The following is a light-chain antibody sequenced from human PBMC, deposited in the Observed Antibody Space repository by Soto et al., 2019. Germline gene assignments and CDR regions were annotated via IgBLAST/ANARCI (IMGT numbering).Light chain of an antibody. CDR2: GNS. CDR1: SSNIGAGYD. V-gene: IGLV1-40*01. Sequence: QSVLTQPPSVSGAPGQRVTISCTGSSSNIGAGYDVHWYQQLPGTAPKLLIYGNSNQPSGVPDRFSGSKSGTSASLAITGLQAEDEADYYCQSYDSILSGSVFGGGTKVTVL. J-gene: IGLJ3*02. CDR3: QSYDSILSGSV.